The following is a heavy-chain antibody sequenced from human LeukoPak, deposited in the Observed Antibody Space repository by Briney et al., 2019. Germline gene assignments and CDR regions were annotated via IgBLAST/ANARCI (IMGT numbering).Heavy chain of an antibody. CDR1: GFTFSYYA. CDR2: ISGSGDAT. Sequence: PGESLRLSCEASGFTFSYYAMTWVRQAPGKGLEWVSIISGSGDATHYAESVQGRFTISRDNSKNRLFFQMTSLRVEDTAVYYCAKGYNSAWHDFDYWGPGTLVTVSS. J-gene: IGHJ4*02. D-gene: IGHD6-19*01. CDR3: AKGYNSAWHDFDY. V-gene: IGHV3-23*01.